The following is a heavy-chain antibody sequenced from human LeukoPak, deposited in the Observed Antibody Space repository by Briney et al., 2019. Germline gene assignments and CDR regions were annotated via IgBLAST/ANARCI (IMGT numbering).Heavy chain of an antibody. CDR1: GYTLTELS. V-gene: IGHV7-4-1*02. Sequence: ASVKVSCKVSGYTLTELSMHWVRQAPGQGLELMGWINTNTGNPTYAQGFTGRFVFSLDTSVSTAYLQISSLKADDTAVYYCARGLVDYWGQGTLVTVSS. CDR2: INTNTGNP. J-gene: IGHJ4*02. CDR3: ARGLVDY.